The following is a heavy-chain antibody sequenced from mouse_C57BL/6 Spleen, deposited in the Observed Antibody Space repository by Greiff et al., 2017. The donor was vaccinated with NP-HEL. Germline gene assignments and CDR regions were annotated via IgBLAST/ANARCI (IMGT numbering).Heavy chain of an antibody. D-gene: IGHD2-3*01. J-gene: IGHJ1*03. CDR3: ARWRDGYYRGWYFGV. V-gene: IGHV1-18*01. CDR1: GYTFTDYN. CDR2: INPNNGGT. Sequence: EVQLQQSGPELVKPGASVKIPCKASGYTFTDYNMDWVKQSHGKSLEWIGDINPNNGGTIYNQKFKGKATLTVDKSSSTAYMELRSLTSEDAAVYYCARWRDGYYRGWYFGVWGTGTTVTGSS.